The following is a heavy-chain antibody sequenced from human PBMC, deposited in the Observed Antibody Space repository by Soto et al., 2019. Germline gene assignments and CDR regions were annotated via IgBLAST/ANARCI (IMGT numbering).Heavy chain of an antibody. D-gene: IGHD2-2*01. CDR3: AREYCSSTSCYPSYYYYYGMDV. CDR2: INAGNGNT. CDR1: GYTFTSYA. V-gene: IGHV1-3*01. J-gene: IGHJ6*02. Sequence: ASVKVSCKASGYTFTSYAMHSVHQAPGQRLEWMGWINAGNGNTKYSQKFQGRVTITRDTSASTAYMELSSLRSEDTAVYYCAREYCSSTSCYPSYYYYYGMDVWGQGTTVTVSS.